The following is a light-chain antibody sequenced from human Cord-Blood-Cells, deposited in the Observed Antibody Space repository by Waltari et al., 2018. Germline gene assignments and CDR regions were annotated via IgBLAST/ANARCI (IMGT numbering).Light chain of an antibody. V-gene: IGKV1-33*01. CDR1: QDISNY. CDR3: QQYVISLLT. J-gene: IGKJ4*01. CDR2: DAS. Sequence: DIQMTQSPSSLSASVGDRVTITCQACQDISNYLNWYQQKPGKAPKLLIYDASNLETGVPSRFSGSGSGTDFTFTISSLQPEDIATYYCQQYVISLLTFGGGTKVEIK.